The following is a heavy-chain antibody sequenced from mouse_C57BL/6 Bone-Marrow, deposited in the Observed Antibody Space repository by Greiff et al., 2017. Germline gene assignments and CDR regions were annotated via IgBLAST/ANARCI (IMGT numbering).Heavy chain of an antibody. V-gene: IGHV1-18*01. CDR3: ARRPYYYAPMDY. D-gene: IGHD1-1*01. CDR1: GYTFTDYN. Sequence: EVKLEESGPELVKPGASVKIPCKASGYTFTDYNMDWVKQSHGKSLEWIGDINPNNGGTIYNHKFKGKATLTVDKSSSTAYMELRSLTSEDTAVYYCARRPYYYAPMDYWGQGTSVTVSS. J-gene: IGHJ4*01. CDR2: INPNNGGT.